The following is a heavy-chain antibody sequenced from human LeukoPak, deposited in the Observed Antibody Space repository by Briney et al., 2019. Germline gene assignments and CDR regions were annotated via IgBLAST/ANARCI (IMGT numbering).Heavy chain of an antibody. J-gene: IGHJ5*02. CDR3: ARLQEVPAANNWFDP. CDR1: GYSFTSYW. V-gene: IGHV5-51*01. CDR2: IYPGDSDT. Sequence: GESLKISCKGSGYSFTSYWIGWVRQMPGKGLEWMGIIYPGDSDTRYSPSFQGQVTISADKSISTAYLQWSSLKASDTAMYYCARLQEVPAANNWFDPWGQGTLVTVSS. D-gene: IGHD2-2*01.